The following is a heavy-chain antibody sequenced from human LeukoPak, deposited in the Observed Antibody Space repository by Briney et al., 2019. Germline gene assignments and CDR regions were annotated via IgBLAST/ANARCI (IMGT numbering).Heavy chain of an antibody. V-gene: IGHV3-30-3*01. J-gene: IGHJ4*02. CDR2: ISYDGSNK. CDR1: GCTFSSYA. Sequence: GGALRLSCAAYGCTFSSYAMHWVRQAPGKGLEWVAVISYDGSNKYYADSVKGGFTISRDNSKNALYSAMDSLGGEYTAVYYCATDKAAAAGTFDFWGQGTLVTVSS. D-gene: IGHD6-13*01. CDR3: ATDKAAAAGTFDF.